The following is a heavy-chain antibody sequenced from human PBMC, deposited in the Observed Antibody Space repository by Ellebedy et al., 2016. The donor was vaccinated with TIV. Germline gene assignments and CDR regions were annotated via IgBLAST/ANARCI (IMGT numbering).Heavy chain of an antibody. CDR3: AREGVVGANRGGYFDN. J-gene: IGHJ4*02. CDR2: FDPEDGET. CDR1: GYTLTELS. Sequence: AASVKVSCKVSGYTLTELSMHWVRQAPGKGLEWMGGFDPEDGETIYAQKFQGSVTITRDTSASTAYMELSSLSSEDTAVYYCAREGVVGANRGGYFDNWGQGTLVTVSS. D-gene: IGHD1-26*01. V-gene: IGHV1-24*01.